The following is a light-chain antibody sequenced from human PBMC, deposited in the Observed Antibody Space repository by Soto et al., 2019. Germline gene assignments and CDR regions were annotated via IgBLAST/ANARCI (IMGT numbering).Light chain of an antibody. J-gene: IGLJ3*02. CDR3: SSYAGSNNWV. CDR2: EVS. V-gene: IGLV2-8*01. CDR1: SSDGGGYNY. Sequence: QSALTQPPSASGSPGQSVTISCTGTSSDGGGYNYVSWYQQHPGKAPKLMIYEVSKRPSGVRDRFSGSKSGNTASLTVSGLQAEDEADYCCSSYAGSNNWVFGGGTKLTVL.